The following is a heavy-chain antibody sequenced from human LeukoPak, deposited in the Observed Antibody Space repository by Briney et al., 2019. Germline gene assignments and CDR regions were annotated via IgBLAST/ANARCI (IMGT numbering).Heavy chain of an antibody. CDR3: ARDHGDYGGY. CDR1: GFTVSSNY. J-gene: IGHJ4*02. D-gene: IGHD4-17*01. Sequence: GGSLTPSCAASGFTVSSNYMSWVRQAPGKGLEWVSSISSSSSYIYYADSVKGRFTISRDNAKNSLYLQMNSLRAEDTAVYYCARDHGDYGGYWGQGTLVTVSS. CDR2: ISSSSSYI. V-gene: IGHV3-21*01.